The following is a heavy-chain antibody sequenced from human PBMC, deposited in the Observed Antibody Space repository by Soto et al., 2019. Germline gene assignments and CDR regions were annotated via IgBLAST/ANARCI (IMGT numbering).Heavy chain of an antibody. CDR2: VSAYTGET. D-gene: IGHD1-7*01. CDR3: ARGGNWNYVGAFDM. Sequence: QVQLVQSGPEVKKPGASVKLSCKASGYIFTSYTVTWVRQAPGQGLEWMGWVSAYTGETQYAQRFHGTVTMTTNPYTSTAYMEMRSLKSDDTAVYYCARGGNWNYVGAFDMWGQGTMVTVSS. CDR1: GYIFTSYT. J-gene: IGHJ3*02. V-gene: IGHV1-18*04.